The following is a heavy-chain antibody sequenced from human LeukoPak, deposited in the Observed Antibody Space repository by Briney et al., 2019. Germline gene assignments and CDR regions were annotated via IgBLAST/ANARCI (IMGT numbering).Heavy chain of an antibody. CDR3: ARALDY. J-gene: IGHJ4*02. CDR1: GFTFSSYA. V-gene: IGHV3-30-3*01. Sequence: GSLRIPCAASGFTFSSYAIHWVRQGSSKGLEWVAVISYDGSNKYYADSVKGRFTISRDNSKNTLYLQMNSLRAEDTAVYYCARALDYWGQGTLVTVSS. CDR2: ISYDGSNK.